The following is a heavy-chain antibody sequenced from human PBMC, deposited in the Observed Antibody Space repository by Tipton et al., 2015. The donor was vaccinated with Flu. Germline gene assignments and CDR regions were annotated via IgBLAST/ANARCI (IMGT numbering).Heavy chain of an antibody. J-gene: IGHJ6*02. Sequence: LSLTCTVSGGAVSSYFWTWIRQPPGRQLEWIGYIYYGGTTNYNPSLRSRVTFSMDTSKNQFSLRLSSVTAADTAVYYCARDSGRNYNYGMDVWGQGTTVYVSS. CDR1: GGAVSSYF. V-gene: IGHV4-59*02. CDR3: ARDSGRNYNYGMDV. CDR2: IYYGGTT. D-gene: IGHD2-15*01.